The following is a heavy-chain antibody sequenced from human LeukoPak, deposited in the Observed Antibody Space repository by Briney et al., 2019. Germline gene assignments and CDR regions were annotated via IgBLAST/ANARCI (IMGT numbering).Heavy chain of an antibody. CDR3: ARAVRGGWYHDYFDY. CDR2: INPNSGGT. CDR1: GYTFTGYY. V-gene: IGHV1-2*04. Sequence: AASVKVSCKASGYTFTGYYMHWVRQAPGQGLEWMGWINPNSGGTNYAQKFQGWVTMTRDTSISTAYMELSRLRSDDTAVYYCARAVRGGWYHDYFDYWGQGTLVTVSS. J-gene: IGHJ4*02. D-gene: IGHD6-19*01.